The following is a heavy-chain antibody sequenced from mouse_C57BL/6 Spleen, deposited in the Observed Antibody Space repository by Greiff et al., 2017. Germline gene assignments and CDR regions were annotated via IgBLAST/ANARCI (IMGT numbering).Heavy chain of an antibody. Sequence: EVQLVESGGGLVKPGGSLKLSCAASGFTFSDYGMHWVRQAPEKGLEWVAYISSGSSTIYYADTVKGRFTISRDNAKNTLFLQMTSLRSEDSAVYYCARSNWEREAWFAYWGQGTLVTVSA. CDR3: ARSNWEREAWFAY. CDR1: GFTFSDYG. CDR2: ISSGSSTI. V-gene: IGHV5-17*01. J-gene: IGHJ3*01. D-gene: IGHD4-1*01.